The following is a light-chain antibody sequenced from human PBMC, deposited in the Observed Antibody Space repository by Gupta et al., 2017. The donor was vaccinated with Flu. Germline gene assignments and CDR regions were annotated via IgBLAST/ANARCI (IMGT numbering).Light chain of an antibody. J-gene: IGLJ1*01. V-gene: IGLV1-44*01. Sequence: QSVPVQPPSASVPPGPTVTLSCSGSDSNIGGHTVNWYQHLPGTAPKLLIYGANQRPSGVTDRFSASKSGTSASLAISGLQSEDEADYYCEAWDHSLNGYVFGIGTKVTVL. CDR3: EAWDHSLNGYV. CDR1: DSNIGGHT. CDR2: GAN.